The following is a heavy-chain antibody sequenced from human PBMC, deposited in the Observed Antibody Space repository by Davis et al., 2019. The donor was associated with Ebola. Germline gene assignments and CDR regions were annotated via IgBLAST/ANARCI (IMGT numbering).Heavy chain of an antibody. CDR1: GGTFSSYG. Sequence: AASVKVSCKASGGTFSSYGISWVRQAPGQGLEWMGGIIPILGTTKYAQKFQGRVTITAAESTSTAYMELSSLRSEDTAVYYCARVCSAGRCYSDYYYGMDVWGKGTTVTVSS. J-gene: IGHJ6*04. CDR3: ARVCSAGRCYSDYYYGMDV. V-gene: IGHV1-69*13. CDR2: IIPILGTT. D-gene: IGHD2-15*01.